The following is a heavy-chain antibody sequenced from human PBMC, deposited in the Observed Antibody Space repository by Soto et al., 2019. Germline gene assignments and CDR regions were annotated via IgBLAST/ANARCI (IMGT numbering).Heavy chain of an antibody. CDR1: GGSISSGDYY. CDR2: IYYSGST. Sequence: QVQLQESGPGLVKPSQTLSLTCTVSGGSISSGDYYWSWIRQPPGKGLEWIGYIYYSGSTYYNPSLRSRVTISVDTSKNQFSPKLSSVTAADTAVYYCARTRITIFGVVIALYGMDVWGQGTTVTVSS. D-gene: IGHD3-3*01. CDR3: ARTRITIFGVVIALYGMDV. V-gene: IGHV4-30-4*01. J-gene: IGHJ6*02.